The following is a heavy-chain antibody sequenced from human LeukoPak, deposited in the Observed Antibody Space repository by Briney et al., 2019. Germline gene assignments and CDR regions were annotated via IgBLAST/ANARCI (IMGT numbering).Heavy chain of an antibody. CDR2: INPNSGGT. Sequence: ASVKVSCKASGYTFTSHDINWVRQATGQGLEWMGWINPNSGGTNYAQEFQGRVTMTRDTSISTAYMELSRLRSDDTAVYYCARVFITAAAGRTEYFQHWGQGTLVTVSS. D-gene: IGHD6-13*01. J-gene: IGHJ1*01. V-gene: IGHV1-2*02. CDR1: GYTFTSHD. CDR3: ARVFITAAAGRTEYFQH.